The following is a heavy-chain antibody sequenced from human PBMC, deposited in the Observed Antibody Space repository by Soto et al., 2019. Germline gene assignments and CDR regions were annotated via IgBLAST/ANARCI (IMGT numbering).Heavy chain of an antibody. V-gene: IGHV3-9*01. D-gene: IGHD2-15*01. CDR1: GFTFDDYA. CDR2: ISWNSGSI. J-gene: IGHJ4*02. Sequence: EVQLVESGGGLVQPGRSLRLSCAASGFTFDDYAMHWVRQAPGKGLEWVSGISWNSGSIGYADSVKGRFTISRDNAKNSLYLQMNSLRAEDTALYYCAKDLGLLYDLSSLVDYWGQGTLVTVSS. CDR3: AKDLGLLYDLSSLVDY.